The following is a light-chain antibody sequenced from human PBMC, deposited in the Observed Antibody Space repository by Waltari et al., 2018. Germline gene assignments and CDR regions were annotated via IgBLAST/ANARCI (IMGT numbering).Light chain of an antibody. CDR3: QQYHYWPVT. V-gene: IGKV3-15*01. J-gene: IGKJ1*01. CDR2: GAS. CDR1: QSVTN. Sequence: EIVMTQSPATLSVSPGETATLFCRASQSVTNLAWYQHSPGQAPRLLIYGASTRATGVPARFSGSGSGTEFTLIISSLQSEDCAVYYCQQYHYWPVTFGQGTKVDVK.